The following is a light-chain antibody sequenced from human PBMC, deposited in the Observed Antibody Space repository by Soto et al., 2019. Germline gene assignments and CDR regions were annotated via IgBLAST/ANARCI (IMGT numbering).Light chain of an antibody. CDR3: QSYDRNNPLV. CDR1: SGSIASNY. Sequence: NFLLTQPHSVSESPGKTVTISCTRSSGSIASNYVQWYQQRPGSSPTTVIYEDNQRPSGVPDRFSGSIDSSSNSASLTISGLKAEDEAEYYCQSYDRNNPLVFGGGTKVTVL. CDR2: EDN. J-gene: IGLJ3*02. V-gene: IGLV6-57*01.